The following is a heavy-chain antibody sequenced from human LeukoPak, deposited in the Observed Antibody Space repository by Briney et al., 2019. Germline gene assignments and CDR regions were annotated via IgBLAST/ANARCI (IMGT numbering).Heavy chain of an antibody. CDR2: ISISSSYI. J-gene: IGHJ5*02. CDR1: GFTFSSYS. CDR3: ARDSSSWSTYWFDP. D-gene: IGHD6-13*01. Sequence: GGSLRLSCAASGFTFSSYSMNWVRQAPGKGLEWVSSISISSSYISYAHQVKGRFTISRDNAKNSLYLQMNSLRDEDTAVYYCARDSSSWSTYWFDPWGQGTLVTVSS. V-gene: IGHV3-21*01.